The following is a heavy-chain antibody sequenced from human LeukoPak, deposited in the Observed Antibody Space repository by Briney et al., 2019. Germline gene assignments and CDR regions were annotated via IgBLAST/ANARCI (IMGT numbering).Heavy chain of an antibody. J-gene: IGHJ6*02. V-gene: IGHV3-23*01. CDR2: TSGSGGST. D-gene: IGHD6-13*01. CDR1: GFTFTTYG. CDR3: ANEQQPFTTHGMDV. Sequence: PGGSLRLSCAASGFTFTTYGMSWVRQAPGKGLEWVSGTSGSGGSTYYADSVKGRFTISRDNSKNTLYLQMNSLRAEDTAVYYCANEQQPFTTHGMDVWGQGTTVTVSS.